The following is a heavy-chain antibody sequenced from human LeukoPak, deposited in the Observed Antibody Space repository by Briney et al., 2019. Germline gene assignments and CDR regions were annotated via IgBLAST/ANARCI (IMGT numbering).Heavy chain of an antibody. Sequence: GGSLRLSCAASGFTFDDYAMHWVRQAPGKGLEWVSGISWNSGSIGYADSVKGRFTISRDNAKNSLYLQMNSLRAEDTALYYCAKDLEMATIPEDDYWGQGTLVTVSS. D-gene: IGHD5-24*01. CDR1: GFTFDDYA. J-gene: IGHJ4*02. V-gene: IGHV3-9*01. CDR2: ISWNSGSI. CDR3: AKDLEMATIPEDDY.